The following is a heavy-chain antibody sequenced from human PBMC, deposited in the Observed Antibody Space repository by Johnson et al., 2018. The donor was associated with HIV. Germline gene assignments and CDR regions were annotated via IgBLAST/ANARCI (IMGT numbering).Heavy chain of an antibody. CDR3: AREGVSPANAFDI. J-gene: IGHJ3*02. CDR2: IKEDGSQK. V-gene: IGHV3-7*05. CDR1: GFSFRSHW. D-gene: IGHD5/OR15-5a*01. Sequence: VQLVESGGGLVQPGGSLRLSCAASGFSFRSHWMSWVRQAPGKGLEWVANIKEDGSQKYYVDSVKGRFTISRDNAKNSLYLQMNSLRAEDTALYSCAREGVSPANAFDIWGQGTLVTVSS.